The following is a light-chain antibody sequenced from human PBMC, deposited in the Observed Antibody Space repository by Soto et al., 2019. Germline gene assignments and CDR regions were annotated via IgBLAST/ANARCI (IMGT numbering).Light chain of an antibody. J-gene: IGKJ4*01. V-gene: IGKV4-1*01. CDR3: YQYFSTPLT. CDR2: WAS. CDR1: QIDLYSSNNKNH. Sequence: EIAMTRSTDSLAVCLGEKATINWKSNQIDLYSSNNKNHLAWYQQKPGQPPKLVIYWASTRESGVPDRFSGSGSGTDFTFTFSSLQAEDVAVYYCYQYFSTPLTFGGGTKVDIK.